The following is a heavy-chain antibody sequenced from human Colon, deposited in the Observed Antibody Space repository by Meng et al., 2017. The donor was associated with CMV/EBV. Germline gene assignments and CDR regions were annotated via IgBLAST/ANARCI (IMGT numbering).Heavy chain of an antibody. CDR2: INDSGGRT. Sequence: GGSLRLSCAASGFSFSNFAMGWVRQAPGKGLEWVSTINDSGGRTHYADSVKGRFTISRDNSRNTLYLQMDSLRAEDTAIYYCDAADYWGQGTLVTVSS. J-gene: IGHJ4*02. CDR3: DAADY. D-gene: IGHD6-13*01. CDR1: GFSFSNFA. V-gene: IGHV3-23*01.